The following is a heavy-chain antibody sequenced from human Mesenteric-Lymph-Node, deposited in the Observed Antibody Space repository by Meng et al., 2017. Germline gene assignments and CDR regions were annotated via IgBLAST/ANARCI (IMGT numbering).Heavy chain of an antibody. J-gene: IGHJ5*02. CDR3: AKNGFCSGGSCYSGRSFDP. Sequence: QEWAPGLVQTSGTSSLTCAVSLASVSNNNYWSWVRQPPGKGLEWIGEISDGGSTSYNPSLKSRVTISIDKSKSQFSLKLNSVTAADTAVYFCAKNGFCSGGSCYSGRSFDPWGQGTLVTVSS. V-gene: IGHV4-4*02. CDR1: LASVSNNNY. CDR2: ISDGGST. D-gene: IGHD2-15*01.